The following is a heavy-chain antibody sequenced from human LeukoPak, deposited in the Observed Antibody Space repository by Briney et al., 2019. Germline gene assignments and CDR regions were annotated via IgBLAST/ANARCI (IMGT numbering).Heavy chain of an antibody. CDR1: GITFSSHA. Sequence: GGSLRLSCAASGITFSSHAMSWVRQAPGKELEWVSLISGSGGHTYYGDSVKGRFTISRDNSTNRLYLQMNSLRPEDTAVYYCAKGGAATMRDGYNYYYYYMEVWGRGTTVTVSS. D-gene: IGHD5-24*01. CDR3: AKGGAATMRDGYNYYYYYMEV. J-gene: IGHJ6*03. CDR2: ISGSGGHT. V-gene: IGHV3-23*01.